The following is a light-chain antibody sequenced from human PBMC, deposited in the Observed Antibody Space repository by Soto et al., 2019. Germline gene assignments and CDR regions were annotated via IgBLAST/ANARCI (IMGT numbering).Light chain of an antibody. J-gene: IGKJ4*01. V-gene: IGKV3-20*01. CDR2: GTY. CDR3: PQWRSSPLS. Sequence: EIGLTQSPGTLSLSPGEGATLSCRASQSVGNSYVAWYQKKPGQAPRLLISGTYSRATGIPDRFRGSGSDTDFTLTITSLEPEDFAVYYCPQWRSSPLSFGAGTKIEMK. CDR1: QSVGNSY.